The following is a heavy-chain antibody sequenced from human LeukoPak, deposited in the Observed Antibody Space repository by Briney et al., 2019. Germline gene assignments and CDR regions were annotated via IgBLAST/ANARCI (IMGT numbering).Heavy chain of an antibody. J-gene: IGHJ4*02. CDR2: ISGDGGST. CDR3: AKDIPPNYYGSGSYSDY. V-gene: IGHV3-43*02. D-gene: IGHD3-10*01. CDR1: GFTFDDYA. Sequence: GGSLRLSCAASGFTFDDYAMHWVRQAPGKGLEWVSLISGDGGSTYYADSVKGRFTISRDNSKNSLYLQMNSLRIEDTALYYCAKDIPPNYYGSGSYSDYWGQGTLVTVSS.